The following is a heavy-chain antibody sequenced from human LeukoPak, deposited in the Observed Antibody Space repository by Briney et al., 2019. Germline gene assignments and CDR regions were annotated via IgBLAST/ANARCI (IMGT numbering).Heavy chain of an antibody. J-gene: IGHJ4*02. V-gene: IGHV4-39*07. CDR3: ASNWFGELLSSFDY. CDR1: GGSISGSSYY. CDR2: IYYSGST. Sequence: SETLSLTCTVSGGSISGSSYYWGWIRQPPGKGLEWIGSIYYSGSTYYNPSLKSRVTISVDTSKNQFSLKLSSVTAADTAVYYCASNWFGELLSSFDYWGQGTLVTVSS. D-gene: IGHD3-10*01.